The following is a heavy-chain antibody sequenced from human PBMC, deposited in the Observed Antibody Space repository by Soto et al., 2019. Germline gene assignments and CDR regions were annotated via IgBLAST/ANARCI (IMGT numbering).Heavy chain of an antibody. Sequence: PGGSLRLSCVASGFSFSDHTMTWVRQAPGKGLDWVSTISTSSSNIFYAAAVRGRFTVSRDNAKNSLYLQMDNLRAEDTAVYFCARGLGGLPVAADLDYWGQGTLVTVSS. J-gene: IGHJ4*02. CDR3: ARGLGGLPVAADLDY. D-gene: IGHD6-25*01. V-gene: IGHV3-21*01. CDR2: ISTSSSNI. CDR1: GFSFSDHT.